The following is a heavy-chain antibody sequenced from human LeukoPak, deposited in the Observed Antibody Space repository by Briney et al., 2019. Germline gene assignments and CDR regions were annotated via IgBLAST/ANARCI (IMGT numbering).Heavy chain of an antibody. J-gene: IGHJ4*02. CDR2: INHSGST. CDR3: ARGGLDILTGYYRHNAFDI. Sequence: SETLSLTCAVYGGSFSGYYWSWIRQPPGKGLEWIGEINHSGSTSYNPSLKSRVTISVDTSKNQFSLKLSSLTAADTAVYYCARGGLDILTGYYRHNAFDIWGQGTLVTVSS. V-gene: IGHV4-34*01. CDR1: GGSFSGYY. D-gene: IGHD3-9*01.